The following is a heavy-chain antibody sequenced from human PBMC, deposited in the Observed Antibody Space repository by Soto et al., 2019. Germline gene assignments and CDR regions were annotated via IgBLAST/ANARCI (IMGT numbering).Heavy chain of an antibody. J-gene: IGHJ3*02. Sequence: GGSLRLSCAASGFTFSSYDMHWVRQATGKGLEWVSAIGTAGDTYYPGSVKGRFTISRENAKNSLYLQMNSLRAGDTAVYYCATRRRGDAFDIWGQGTMVTVSS. CDR1: GFTFSSYD. CDR2: IGTAGDT. V-gene: IGHV3-13*01. CDR3: ATRRRGDAFDI.